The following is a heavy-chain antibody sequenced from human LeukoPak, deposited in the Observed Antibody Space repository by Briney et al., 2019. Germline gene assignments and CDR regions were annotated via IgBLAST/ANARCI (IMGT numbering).Heavy chain of an antibody. V-gene: IGHV4-4*02. CDR3: AREPGIAAAGTGFRFLDY. D-gene: IGHD6-13*01. Sequence: SGTLSLTCAVSGGSISSSNWWSWVRQPPGKGLEWIGEIYHSGSTNYNPFLKSRVTISVDKSKNQFSLKLSSVTAADTAVYYCAREPGIAAAGTGFRFLDYWGQGTLVTVSS. J-gene: IGHJ4*02. CDR2: IYHSGST. CDR1: GGSISSSNW.